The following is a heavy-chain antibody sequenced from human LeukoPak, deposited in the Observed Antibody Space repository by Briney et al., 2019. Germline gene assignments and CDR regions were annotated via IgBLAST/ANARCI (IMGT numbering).Heavy chain of an antibody. V-gene: IGHV3-74*01. CDR1: GFTFSNYW. Sequence: GGSLRLSCAASGFTFSNYWMHWVRQAPGKGLVWVSRINTDGSSTNYADSVKGRFTISRDNAKNTVYLQMNSLRAEDTAVYYCASSIRGVIVGWFDPWGQGTLVTVSS. CDR2: INTDGSST. J-gene: IGHJ5*02. CDR3: ASSIRGVIVGWFDP. D-gene: IGHD3-16*02.